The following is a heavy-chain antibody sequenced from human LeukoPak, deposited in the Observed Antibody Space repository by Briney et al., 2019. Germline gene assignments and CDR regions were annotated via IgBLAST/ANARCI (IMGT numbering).Heavy chain of an antibody. CDR2: ITTNGSGT. J-gene: IGHJ4*02. V-gene: IGHV3-74*01. CDR3: ARGAVAGANFDY. Sequence: GGSLGLSCADSGFTFNSYWMHWVRQAPGKGLAWVSHITTNGSGTSYADSVKGRFTISRDNAKKTLYLQMNSLRAEDTAVYYCARGAVAGANFDYWGLGTLVTVSS. D-gene: IGHD1-26*01. CDR1: GFTFNSYW.